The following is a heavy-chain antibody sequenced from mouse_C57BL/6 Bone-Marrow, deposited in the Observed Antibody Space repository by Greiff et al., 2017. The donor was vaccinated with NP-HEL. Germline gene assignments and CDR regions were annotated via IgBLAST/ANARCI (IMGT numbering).Heavy chain of an antibody. V-gene: IGHV1-74*01. J-gene: IGHJ3*01. CDR1: GYTFTSYW. CDR2: IHPSDSDT. D-gene: IGHD1-1*01. CDR3: GGDYYGSSPLAY. Sequence: QVQLKQPGAELVKPGASVKVSCKASGYTFTSYWMHWVKQRPGQGLEWIGRIHPSDSDTNYNQKFKGKATLTVDKSSSTAYMQLSSLTSEDSAVYYCGGDYYGSSPLAYWGQGTLVTVSA.